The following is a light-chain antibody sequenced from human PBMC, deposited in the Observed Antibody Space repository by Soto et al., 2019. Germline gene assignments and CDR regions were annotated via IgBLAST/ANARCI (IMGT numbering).Light chain of an antibody. CDR1: QSVSSSY. CDR3: QQYSSSPET. J-gene: IGKJ1*01. Sequence: EIVLTQSPGTLSLSPGERATLSCRASQSVSSSYLAWYQQKPGQAPRLLIYGASSRATGLPDRFSGSGSGTDFTLSVSGLEPEDFAVYYCQQYSSSPETFGQGTKVDIK. CDR2: GAS. V-gene: IGKV3-20*01.